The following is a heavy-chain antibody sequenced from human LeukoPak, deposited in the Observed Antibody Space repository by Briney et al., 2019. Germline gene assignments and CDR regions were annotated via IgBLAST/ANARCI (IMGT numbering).Heavy chain of an antibody. V-gene: IGHV4-34*01. CDR3: ARVQSHYYYGSGSYYLNAFDI. Sequence: PSETLSLTCAVYGGSFSGYYWSWIRQPPGKGLEWIGEINHSGSTNYNPSLTSRVTISVDTSKNQFSLKLSSVTAADTAVYYCARVQSHYYYGSGSYYLNAFDIWGQGTMVTVSS. D-gene: IGHD3-10*01. CDR1: GGSFSGYY. J-gene: IGHJ3*02. CDR2: INHSGST.